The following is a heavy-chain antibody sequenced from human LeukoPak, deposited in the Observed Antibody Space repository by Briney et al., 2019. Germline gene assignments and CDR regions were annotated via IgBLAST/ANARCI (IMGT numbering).Heavy chain of an antibody. J-gene: IGHJ6*03. D-gene: IGHD2-8*02. CDR2: IIPIFGTA. CDR3: ASSNTGSQYYYYMDV. CDR1: GGTFSSYA. V-gene: IGHV1-69*01. Sequence: SVKVSCKASGGTFSSYAISWVRQAPGQGLEWMGGIIPIFGTANYAQKFQGRVTITADESTSTAYMELSSLRSEDTAVYYCASSNTGSQYYYYMDVWGKGTTVTVSS.